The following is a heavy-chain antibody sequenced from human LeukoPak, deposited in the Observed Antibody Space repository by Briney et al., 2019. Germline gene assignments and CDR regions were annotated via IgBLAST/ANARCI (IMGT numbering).Heavy chain of an antibody. CDR3: VPSYCSSTSCYHYFDY. D-gene: IGHD2-2*01. CDR2: INTDGSGT. Sequence: GGSLRLSCAASGFTFSNYWMHWVRHAPGKGLVWVSRINTDGSGTSYADSVKGRFTISRDNAKNTLYLQMNSLRAEDTAVYYCVPSYCSSTSCYHYFDYWGQGTLVTVSS. J-gene: IGHJ4*02. CDR1: GFTFSNYW. V-gene: IGHV3-74*01.